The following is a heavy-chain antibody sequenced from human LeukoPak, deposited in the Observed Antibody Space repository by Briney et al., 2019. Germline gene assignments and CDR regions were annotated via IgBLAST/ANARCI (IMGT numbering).Heavy chain of an antibody. J-gene: IGHJ4*02. V-gene: IGHV3-7*01. CDR1: GFTFSSYW. D-gene: IGHD3-9*01. Sequence: GGSLRLSCAASGFTFSSYWMDWVRQAPGKGLEWVANINGDGRDKYYVGSVRGRFTISRDNADNALYLQMNSLRGDDTALYYCARGVDSAIDWWGQGTLVTVSS. CDR2: INGDGRDK. CDR3: ARGVDSAIDW.